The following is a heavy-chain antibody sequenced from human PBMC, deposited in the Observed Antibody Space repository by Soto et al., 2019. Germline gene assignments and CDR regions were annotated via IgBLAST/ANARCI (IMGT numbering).Heavy chain of an antibody. CDR1: GGSISSYY. CDR3: ARRVVAGWFDP. D-gene: IGHD6-19*01. Sequence: QVQLQESGPGLVKPSETLSLTCTVSGGSISSYYWSWIRQPPGKGLEWIGYIYYSGSTNYNPSLKSRVTISVDTSKNQFSLKLSSVTAADTAVYYCARRVVAGWFDPWGQGTLVTVSS. CDR2: IYYSGST. J-gene: IGHJ5*02. V-gene: IGHV4-59*08.